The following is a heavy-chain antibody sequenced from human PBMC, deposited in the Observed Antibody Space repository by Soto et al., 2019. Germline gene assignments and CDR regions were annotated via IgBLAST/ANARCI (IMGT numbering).Heavy chain of an antibody. CDR2: IYPGDSDI. D-gene: IGHD2-15*01. J-gene: IGHJ4*02. V-gene: IGHV5-51*01. CDR3: ARTSGTRRYCFGATCYSIFDLFDY. Sequence: GESLKISCKGSGYSFSSYWIGWVRQIPGKGLEWMGIIYPGDSDIRYSPSFQGQVTISADKSISTAYLQWSSLTASDTALYYCARTSGTRRYCFGATCYSIFDLFDYWGQGSLVTVSS. CDR1: GYSFSSYW.